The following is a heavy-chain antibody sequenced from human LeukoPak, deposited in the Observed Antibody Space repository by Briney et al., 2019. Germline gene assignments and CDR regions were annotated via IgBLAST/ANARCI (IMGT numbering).Heavy chain of an antibody. CDR3: ARDRTVGATPIFDY. V-gene: IGHV3-11*01. J-gene: IGHJ4*02. D-gene: IGHD1-26*01. CDR2: ISNSDNSI. Sequence: GGSLRLSCAASGFIFSDYYMSWIRQAPGKGLEWVSYISNSDNSIYYADSVKGRFTISRDNAKNSLYLQMNTLRAGDTAVYYCARDRTVGATPIFDYWGQGTLVTVSS. CDR1: GFIFSDYY.